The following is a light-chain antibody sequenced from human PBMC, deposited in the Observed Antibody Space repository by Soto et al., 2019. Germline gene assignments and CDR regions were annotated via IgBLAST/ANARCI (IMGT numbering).Light chain of an antibody. CDR2: CAA. V-gene: IGKV3-20*01. CDR1: QSVTNNY. Sequence: EIVLTQSPGTLSLSPGERATLSCRASQSVTNNYLAWYQHKPGQAPRCLLYCAAIRSAGIPDRFSGSGSGTDFTLTISRLEPADFAVYYCQEYGTSFTFGQGTKLEIK. J-gene: IGKJ2*01. CDR3: QEYGTSFT.